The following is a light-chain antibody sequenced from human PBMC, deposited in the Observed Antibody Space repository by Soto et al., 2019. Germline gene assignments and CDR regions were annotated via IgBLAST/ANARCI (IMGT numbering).Light chain of an antibody. Sequence: QLVLSQPPSTSGTPGQRVTISCSGGTSNIGTYTVSWYQQFPETAPRLLIYGSDRRPSGVPDRFSGSKSGTSASLSIGGLHSEDEAHYYCAAWDDSLDRPTFGGGTKLTVL. CDR1: TSNIGTYT. CDR2: GSD. V-gene: IGLV1-44*01. J-gene: IGLJ2*01. CDR3: AAWDDSLDRPT.